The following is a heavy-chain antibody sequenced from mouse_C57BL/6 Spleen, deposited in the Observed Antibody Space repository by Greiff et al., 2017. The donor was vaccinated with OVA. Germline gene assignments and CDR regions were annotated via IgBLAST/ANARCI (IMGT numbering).Heavy chain of an antibody. V-gene: IGHV1-85*01. CDR3: ARTDYYDYDGYYYAMDY. CDR1: GYTFTSYD. Sequence: QVQLKESGPELVKPGASVKLSCKASGYTFTSYDINWVKQRPGQGLEWIGWIYPRDGSTKYNEKFKGKATLTVDTSSSTAYMELHSLTSEDSAVYFCARTDYYDYDGYYYAMDYWGQGTSVTVSS. J-gene: IGHJ4*01. CDR2: IYPRDGST. D-gene: IGHD2-4*01.